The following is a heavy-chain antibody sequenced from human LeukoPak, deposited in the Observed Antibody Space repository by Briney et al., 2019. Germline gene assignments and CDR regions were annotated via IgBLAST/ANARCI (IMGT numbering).Heavy chain of an antibody. CDR2: ISGSGGST. CDR1: GFTFSSYA. D-gene: IGHD6-19*01. Sequence: GGSLRLSCAASGFTFSSYAMSWVRQAPGKGLEWVSAISGSGGSTYYVDSVKGRFTISRDNSKNTLYLQMNSLRAEDTAVYYCAKDNTPIPIAVAGPFDYWGQGTLVTVSS. J-gene: IGHJ4*02. V-gene: IGHV3-23*01. CDR3: AKDNTPIPIAVAGPFDY.